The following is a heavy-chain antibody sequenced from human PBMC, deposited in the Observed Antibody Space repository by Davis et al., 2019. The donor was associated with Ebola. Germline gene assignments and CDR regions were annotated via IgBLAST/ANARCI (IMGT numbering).Heavy chain of an antibody. Sequence: ASAKVSCKASGYTFTDYYLHWVRQAPGQGLEWMGWINPNSGATHYAQKFQGRVTMTRDTSITTAYMELSSLTSDDTAVYFCAKDDRELAMTPYAFDIWGQGTMVTVSS. D-gene: IGHD1-26*01. CDR3: AKDDRELAMTPYAFDI. CDR1: GYTFTDYY. V-gene: IGHV1-2*02. CDR2: INPNSGAT. J-gene: IGHJ3*02.